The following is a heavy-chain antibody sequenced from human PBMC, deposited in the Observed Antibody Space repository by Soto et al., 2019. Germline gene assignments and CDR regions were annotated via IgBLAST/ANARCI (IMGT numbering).Heavy chain of an antibody. CDR3: TRDDLYDFWSGYQLYGMDV. CDR2: IRSKAYGGTT. CDR1: GITFGDYA. V-gene: IGHV3-49*03. D-gene: IGHD3-3*01. J-gene: IGHJ6*02. Sequence: HPGGSLRLSCTASGITFGDYAMSWFRQAPGKGLEWVGFIRSKAYGGTTEYAASVKGRFTISRDDSKSIAYLQMNSLKTEDTAVYYCTRDDLYDFWSGYQLYGMDVWGQGTTVTVSS.